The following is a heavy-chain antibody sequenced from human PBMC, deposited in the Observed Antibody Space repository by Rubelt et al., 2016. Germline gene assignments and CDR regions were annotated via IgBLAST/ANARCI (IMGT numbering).Heavy chain of an antibody. CDR2: IFYTGST. D-gene: IGHD3-10*01. J-gene: IGHJ6*02. CDR1: GGSISGSGYY. Sequence: QLQLQESGPGLVKPSETLSLTCTVSGGSISGSGYYWVWIRQPPGKGLEWIGSIFYTGSTYYNPSLKSRVTISVDTYKKQFFLKRGAVAAADTGEYYCAGSYGSGYGMEGWGPGTTVTVSS. V-gene: IGHV4-39*07. CDR3: AGSYGSGYGMEG.